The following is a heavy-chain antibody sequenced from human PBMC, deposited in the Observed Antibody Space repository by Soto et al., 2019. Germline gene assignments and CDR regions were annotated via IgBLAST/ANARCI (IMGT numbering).Heavy chain of an antibody. CDR3: ARGPTDYYDNSANYFLDY. D-gene: IGHD3-22*01. V-gene: IGHV1-18*01. J-gene: IGHJ4*02. Sequence: QVQLVQSGAEGKKPGAPVKVSCRASGYPFITYVVSWVGQAPGQGLDWLGWISTYNGNTRYAERLQGRVTMTTDTTTNTAYMELRNLRSDDTAVYYCARGPTDYYDNSANYFLDYWGQGTLVTVSS. CDR1: GYPFITYV. CDR2: ISTYNGNT.